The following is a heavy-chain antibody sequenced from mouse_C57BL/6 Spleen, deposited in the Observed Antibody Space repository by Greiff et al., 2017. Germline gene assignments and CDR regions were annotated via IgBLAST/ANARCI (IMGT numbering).Heavy chain of an antibody. CDR1: GFSLTSYG. CDR3: AKKGENWTERNYYYAMDY. Sequence: QVQLQQSGPGLVQPSQSLSITCTVSGFSLTSYGVHWVRQSPGKGLEWLGVIWRGGSTDYNAAFMSRLSITKDNSKSQVFFKMNSLQADDTAIYYCAKKGENWTERNYYYAMDYWGQGTSVTVSS. D-gene: IGHD3-3*01. V-gene: IGHV2-5*01. J-gene: IGHJ4*01. CDR2: IWRGGST.